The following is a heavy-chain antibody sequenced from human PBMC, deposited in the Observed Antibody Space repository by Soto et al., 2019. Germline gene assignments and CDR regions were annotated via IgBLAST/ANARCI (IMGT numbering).Heavy chain of an antibody. V-gene: IGHV3-21*01. Sequence: EVQLVVSGGGLVKPGGSLRLSCAASGFTFSSYSMNWVRQAPGKGLEWVSSISSSSSYIYYADSVKGRFTISRDNAKNSLYLQMNSLRAEDTAVYYCARGYCSGGSCGGAPSWFDPWGQGTLVTVSS. CDR1: GFTFSSYS. J-gene: IGHJ5*02. CDR2: ISSSSSYI. D-gene: IGHD2-15*01. CDR3: ARGYCSGGSCGGAPSWFDP.